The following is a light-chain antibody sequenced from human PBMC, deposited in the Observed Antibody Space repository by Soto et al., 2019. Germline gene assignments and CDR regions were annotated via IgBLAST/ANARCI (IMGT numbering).Light chain of an antibody. V-gene: IGKV1-5*03. CDR2: KAS. J-gene: IGKJ2*01. CDR3: QQYNDSFPYT. Sequence: DIQLTQSPSTLSASVGDRVTITCRASQSISTWLAWYQQKPGTAPKLLTHKASTLESGVPSRFSGSRSGTEFTLTVSSLQPDDFATYYCQQYNDSFPYTFGQGTKLEIK. CDR1: QSISTW.